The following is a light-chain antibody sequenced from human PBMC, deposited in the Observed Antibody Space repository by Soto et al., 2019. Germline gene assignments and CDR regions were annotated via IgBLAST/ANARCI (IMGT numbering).Light chain of an antibody. Sequence: EIVMTQSPATLSVSPGERATLSCRASQSVSYNLAWYQQKPGQGPRLLIYGAFTRATGIPARFSGSGSGTEFPLTISSLQSEDFGVDYCQQYKNWPPLTFGGGTKVEIK. CDR2: GAF. V-gene: IGKV3-15*01. J-gene: IGKJ4*01. CDR1: QSVSYN. CDR3: QQYKNWPPLT.